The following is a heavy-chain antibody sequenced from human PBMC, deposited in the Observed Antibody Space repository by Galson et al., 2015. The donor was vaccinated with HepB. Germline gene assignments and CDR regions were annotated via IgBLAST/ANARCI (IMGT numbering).Heavy chain of an antibody. D-gene: IGHD6-6*01. Sequence: SLRLSCAASGFTFGDYAMSWFRQAPGKGLEWVGFIRSKAYGGTTEYAASVKGRFTISRDDSKSIAYLQMNSLKTEDTAVYYCTRDLRSGVAARVGPHDYWGQGTLVTVSS. J-gene: IGHJ4*02. CDR1: GFTFGDYA. CDR2: IRSKAYGGTT. V-gene: IGHV3-49*03. CDR3: TRDLRSGVAARVGPHDY.